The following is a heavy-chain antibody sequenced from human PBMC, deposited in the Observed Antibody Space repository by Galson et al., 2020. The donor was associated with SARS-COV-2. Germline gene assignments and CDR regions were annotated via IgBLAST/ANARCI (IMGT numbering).Heavy chain of an antibody. Sequence: GESLKISCAASGFTFSSYAMHWVRQAPGKGLEWVAVISYDGSNKYYADSVKGRFTISRDNSKNTLYLQMNSLRAEDTAVYYCARDGFSVTGACDYWGQGTLVTVSS. CDR2: ISYDGSNK. V-gene: IGHV3-30*04. D-gene: IGHD1-26*01. CDR1: GFTFSSYA. CDR3: ARDGFSVTGACDY. J-gene: IGHJ4*02.